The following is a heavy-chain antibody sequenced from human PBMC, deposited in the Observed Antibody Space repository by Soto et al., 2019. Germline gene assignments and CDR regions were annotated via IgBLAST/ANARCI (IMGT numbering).Heavy chain of an antibody. Sequence: DVRLVESGGGLVQPGGSLRLSCTASGFSVGRLFMTWVRQAPGKGLEWVSVLSSDDNTYYAASVKGRFTISRDISKNTLFLEMNGLRAEDTAVYHCARDIFGGSYDFWHGGQGTLVTVSS. CDR3: ARDIFGGSYDFWH. CDR2: LSSDDNT. V-gene: IGHV3-66*01. D-gene: IGHD3-3*01. CDR1: GFSVGRLF. J-gene: IGHJ4*02.